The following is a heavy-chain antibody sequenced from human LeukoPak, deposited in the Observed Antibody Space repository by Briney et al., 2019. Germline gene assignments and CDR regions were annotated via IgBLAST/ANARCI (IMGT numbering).Heavy chain of an antibody. CDR2: INHSGST. Sequence: SETLSLTCAVYGGSFSGYYWSWIRQPPGKGLEWIGEINHSGSTNYNPSLKSRVTISVDTSKNQFSLKLSSVIAADTAVYYCARAAGSATIDYWGQGMLVTVSS. CDR3: ARAAGSATIDY. V-gene: IGHV4-34*01. CDR1: GGSFSGYY. D-gene: IGHD6-13*01. J-gene: IGHJ4*02.